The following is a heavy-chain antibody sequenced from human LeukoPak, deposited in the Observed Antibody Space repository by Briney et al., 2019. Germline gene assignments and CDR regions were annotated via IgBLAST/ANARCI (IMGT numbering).Heavy chain of an antibody. CDR2: IKTDGSEK. D-gene: IGHD6-25*01. V-gene: IGHV3-7*01. CDR1: GFTFSSSW. CDR3: ATDGGAD. J-gene: IGHJ4*02. Sequence: GGSLRLSCAASGFTFSSSWMTWVRQTPGKGLEWVANIKTDGSEKYYVDSVKGRFTISRDNAKNSLYLQMNSLGAEDTAVYYCATDGGADWGQGTLVTVSS.